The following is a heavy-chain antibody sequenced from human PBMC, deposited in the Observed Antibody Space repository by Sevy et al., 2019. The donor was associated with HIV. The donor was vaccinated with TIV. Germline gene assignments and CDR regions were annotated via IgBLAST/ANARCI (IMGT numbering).Heavy chain of an antibody. Sequence: GGSLRLSCAASGFSISPYAFHWVRQAPGKGLEWVALMSYDGSTRYYADSAKGRFAISKDNSKNTLYLQMNSLRIEDTAIYYCARDAGYSTGWYAGYWGQETLVTVSS. V-gene: IGHV3-30*09. J-gene: IGHJ4*02. CDR3: ARDAGYSTGWYAGY. D-gene: IGHD6-19*01. CDR2: MSYDGSTR. CDR1: GFSISPYA.